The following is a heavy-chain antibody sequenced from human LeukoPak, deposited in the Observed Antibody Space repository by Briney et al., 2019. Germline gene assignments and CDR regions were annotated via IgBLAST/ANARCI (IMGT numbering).Heavy chain of an antibody. J-gene: IGHJ3*02. CDR3: VKRGNSGYDLNDAFDI. CDR2: IHSDGST. CDR1: GFPVSSNY. Sequence: GGSLRLSCAASGFPVSSNYMTWVRQAPQKGLEWVSTIHSDGSTYYVDSVKGRFIISRDNSKNTLELQMNSLRAEDTAVYYCVKRGNSGYDLNDAFDIWGQGTMVTVSS. V-gene: IGHV3-53*05. D-gene: IGHD5-12*01.